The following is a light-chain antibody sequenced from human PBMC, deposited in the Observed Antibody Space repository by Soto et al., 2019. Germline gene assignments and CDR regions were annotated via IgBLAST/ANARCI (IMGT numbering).Light chain of an antibody. J-gene: IGKJ1*01. V-gene: IGKV1-5*03. CDR2: KAS. CDR1: QSISNW. Sequence: DIQMTQSPSTLSASVGDRVTITCRASQSISNWLAWYQQKPGKAPKLLIYKASNLESGVPSRFSGSAAGTEFTLTISSLQPDDFATYHCQQYSSYPWTFGQGTKVEIK. CDR3: QQYSSYPWT.